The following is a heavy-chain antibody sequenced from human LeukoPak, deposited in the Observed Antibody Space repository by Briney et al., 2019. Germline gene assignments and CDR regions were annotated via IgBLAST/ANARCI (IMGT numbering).Heavy chain of an antibody. CDR2: IIPIFGTA. CDR3: ARGSRGWLQLYQFDY. D-gene: IGHD5-24*01. V-gene: IGHV1-69*13. J-gene: IGHJ4*02. CDR1: GYTFTSYA. Sequence: SVKVSCKASGYTFTSYAMNWVRQAPGQGLEWMGGIIPIFGTANYAQKFQGRVTITADESTSTAYMELSSLRSEDTAVYYCARGSRGWLQLYQFDYWGQGTLVTVSS.